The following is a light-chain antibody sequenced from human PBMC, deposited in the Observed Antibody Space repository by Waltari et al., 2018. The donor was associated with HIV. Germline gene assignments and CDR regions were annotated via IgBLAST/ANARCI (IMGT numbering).Light chain of an antibody. V-gene: IGLV2-14*03. J-gene: IGLJ3*02. Sequence: AVTQPASVSGLPGQSTTISCTGDDTDFSLYKFVSWYQQHSGKPPRLILYDVDSRASGVFDRFSGSMSGNTASLTISGLRAEDEGHYYCASFTGDNTVMFGGGTEVTVL. CDR1: DTDFSLYKF. CDR3: ASFTGDNTVM. CDR2: DVD.